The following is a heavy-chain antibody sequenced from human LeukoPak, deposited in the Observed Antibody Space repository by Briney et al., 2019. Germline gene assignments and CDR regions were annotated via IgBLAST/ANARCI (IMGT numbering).Heavy chain of an antibody. CDR3: ARDRGISSSQYCMDV. V-gene: IGHV3-33*01. J-gene: IGHJ6*03. CDR2: IWYDGSKN. D-gene: IGHD6-13*01. CDR1: GFTFSDYG. Sequence: PGGSLRLSCVASGFTFSDYGTHWVRQAPGKGLEWGAVIWYDGSKNYYADSVKGRFTISRDNSKNTLYLQMNSLRAEDTAVYYCARDRGISSSQYCMDVWGKGTTVTVSS.